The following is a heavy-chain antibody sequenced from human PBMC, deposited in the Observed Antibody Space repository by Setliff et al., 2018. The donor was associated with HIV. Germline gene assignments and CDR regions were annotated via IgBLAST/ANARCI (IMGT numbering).Heavy chain of an antibody. CDR1: GFSFSNYA. CDR2: INSAERT. V-gene: IGHV3-23*01. J-gene: IGHJ4*02. CDR3: HSGYDTEEQSYFDY. Sequence: GSLRLSCAASGFSFSNYAMTWVRQAPGKGLEWVSTINSAERTFYAKSVKGRFTISRDNSKSTLYLQVSSLRAEDTGVYYCHSGYDTEEQSYFDYWGQGTLVTVSS. D-gene: IGHD5-12*01.